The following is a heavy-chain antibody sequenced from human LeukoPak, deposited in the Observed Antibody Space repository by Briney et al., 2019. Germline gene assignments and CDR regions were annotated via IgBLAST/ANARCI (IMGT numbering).Heavy chain of an antibody. Sequence: SETLSLTXTVSGGSIRSYYWSWIRQPPGKGLEWIGYIYYSGSTNYNPSLKSRVTISVDTSKNQFSLKLSSVTAADTAVYYCARVMIVVGLDAFDIWGQGTMVTVSS. CDR3: ARVMIVVGLDAFDI. D-gene: IGHD3-22*01. CDR2: IYYSGST. J-gene: IGHJ3*02. V-gene: IGHV4-59*01. CDR1: GGSIRSYY.